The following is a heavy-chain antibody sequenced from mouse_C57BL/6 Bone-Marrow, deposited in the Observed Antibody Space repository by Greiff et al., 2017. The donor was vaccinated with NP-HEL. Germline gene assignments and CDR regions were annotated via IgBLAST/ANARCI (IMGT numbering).Heavy chain of an antibody. V-gene: IGHV1-58*01. CDR3: ARKGTWERYFDV. J-gene: IGHJ1*03. CDR2: IYIGNGYT. CDR1: GYTFTSYG. D-gene: IGHD4-1*01. Sequence: EVQGVESGAELVRPGFSVKMSCKTSGYTFTSYGINWVKQRPGQGLEWIGYIYIGNGYTVYNDKFKGKATLTSDTASSTAYMQLSSLTSEESAIYFCARKGTWERYFDVWGKGTTVTVSS.